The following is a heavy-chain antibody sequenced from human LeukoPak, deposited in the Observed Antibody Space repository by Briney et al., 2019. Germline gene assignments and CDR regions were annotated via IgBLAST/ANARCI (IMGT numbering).Heavy chain of an antibody. V-gene: IGHV4-39*01. CDR2: IYYSGST. D-gene: IGHD3-22*01. Sequence: SETLSLTCTVSGGSISSSRYYWGWLRQPPGKGLEWIGRIYYSGSTYYNPSLKSRVTISVDTSKNQFSLKLSSVTAADTAVYYCARHTAHYYDSSGYQNWFDPWGQGTLVTVSS. CDR3: ARHTAHYYDSSGYQNWFDP. J-gene: IGHJ5*02. CDR1: GGSISSSRYY.